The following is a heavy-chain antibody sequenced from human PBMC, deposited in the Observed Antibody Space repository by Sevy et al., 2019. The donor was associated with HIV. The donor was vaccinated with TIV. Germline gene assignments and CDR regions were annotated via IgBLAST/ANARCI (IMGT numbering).Heavy chain of an antibody. Sequence: GGSLRLSCAASGFTFSSYWMSWVRQAPGKGLEWVANIKQDGSEKYYVDSVKGRFTNPRDNAKNSLYLQMNSLRAEDTAVYYCARDRRYYDILTGYQNPYYYGMDVWGQGTTVTVSS. D-gene: IGHD3-9*01. CDR2: IKQDGSEK. CDR3: ARDRRYYDILTGYQNPYYYGMDV. CDR1: GFTFSSYW. V-gene: IGHV3-7*01. J-gene: IGHJ6*02.